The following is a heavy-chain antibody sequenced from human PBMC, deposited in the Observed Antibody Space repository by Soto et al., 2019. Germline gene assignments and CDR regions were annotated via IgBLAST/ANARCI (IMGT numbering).Heavy chain of an antibody. V-gene: IGHV4-31*03. CDR2: IYYSGST. CDR3: ARGGIAAAAPYYFDY. Sequence: SETLSLTCTVSGGSISSCGYYWSWIRQHPAKCLEWIGYIYYSGSTYSNPSLKSRVTISVDTSKNQFSLKLSSVTAADTAVYYCARGGIAAAAPYYFDYWGQGTLVT. J-gene: IGHJ4*02. D-gene: IGHD6-13*01. CDR1: GGSISSCGYY.